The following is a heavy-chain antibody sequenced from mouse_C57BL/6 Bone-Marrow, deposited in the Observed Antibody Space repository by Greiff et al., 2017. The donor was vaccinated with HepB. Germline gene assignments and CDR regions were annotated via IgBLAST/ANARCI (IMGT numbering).Heavy chain of an antibody. J-gene: IGHJ1*03. CDR2: IDPSDSET. Sequence: QVQLQQPGAELVRPGSSVKLSCKASGYTFTSYWMHWVKQRPIQGLEWIGNIDPSDSETHYNQKFKDKATLTVDKSSSTAYMQLSSLTSEDSAVYYCARWCTTVDWYFDVWGTGTTVTVSS. CDR3: ARWCTTVDWYFDV. V-gene: IGHV1-52*01. D-gene: IGHD1-1*01. CDR1: GYTFTSYW.